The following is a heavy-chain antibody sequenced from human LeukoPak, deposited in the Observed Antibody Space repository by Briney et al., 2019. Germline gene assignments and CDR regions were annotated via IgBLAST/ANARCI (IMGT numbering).Heavy chain of an antibody. D-gene: IGHD3-16*01. Sequence: PSETLSLTCTVSGASISSYYWSWIRQPPGKGLEWIGYIYYSGSTNYNPSLKSRVTISVDTSKNQFSLKLSSVTAADTAVYYCARGLGGYYYYGMDVWGQGTTVTVSS. CDR3: ARGLGGYYYYGMDV. V-gene: IGHV4-59*01. CDR1: GASISSYY. J-gene: IGHJ6*02. CDR2: IYYSGST.